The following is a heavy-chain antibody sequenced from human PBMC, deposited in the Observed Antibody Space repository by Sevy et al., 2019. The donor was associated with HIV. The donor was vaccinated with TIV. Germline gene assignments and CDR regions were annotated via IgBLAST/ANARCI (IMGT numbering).Heavy chain of an antibody. Sequence: GESLKISCTASGFTFNDYAMNWVRQVPGKGLEWVSVIFGTGGTAYYADSVKGRFTVSRDNSKNTLYLQMNSLRAEDTAIYYCAKDRRYGDIGLFDYWGQGTLVTVSS. D-gene: IGHD4-17*01. CDR3: AKDRRYGDIGLFDY. CDR1: GFTFNDYA. J-gene: IGHJ4*02. CDR2: IFGTGGTA. V-gene: IGHV3-23*01.